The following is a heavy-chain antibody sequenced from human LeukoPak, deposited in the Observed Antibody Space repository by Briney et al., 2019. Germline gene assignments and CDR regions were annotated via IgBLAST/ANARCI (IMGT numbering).Heavy chain of an antibody. D-gene: IGHD6-19*01. Sequence: SETQSLTCTVSGGSISSYYWSWIRQPPGKGLEWIGYIYYSGSTNYNPSLESRVTISVDTSKNQFSLKLSSVTAADAALYYCARGSSGWDRFDYWGQGTPVTVSS. J-gene: IGHJ4*02. V-gene: IGHV4-59*01. CDR1: GGSISSYY. CDR2: IYYSGST. CDR3: ARGSSGWDRFDY.